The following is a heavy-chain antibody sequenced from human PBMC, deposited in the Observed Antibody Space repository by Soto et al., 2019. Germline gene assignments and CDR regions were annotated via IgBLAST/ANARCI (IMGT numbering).Heavy chain of an antibody. CDR1: GGSFSGYY. CDR2: INHSGST. Sequence: SETLSLTCAVYGGSFSGYYWSWIRQPPGKGLEWIGEINHSGSTNYNPSLKSRVTISVDTSKNQFSLKLSSVTAAGTAVYYCASLRVDTMAMDVWGQGTTVTVSS. CDR3: ASLRVDTMAMDV. J-gene: IGHJ6*02. V-gene: IGHV4-34*01. D-gene: IGHD5-12*01.